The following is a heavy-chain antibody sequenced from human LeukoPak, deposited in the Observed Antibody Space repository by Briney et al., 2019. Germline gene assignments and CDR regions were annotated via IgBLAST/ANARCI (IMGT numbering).Heavy chain of an antibody. J-gene: IGHJ3*01. CDR2: IYSDDRT. CDR1: GFTVSNYY. D-gene: IGHD2-2*02. CDR3: AMKAVPRPRLYDAFDF. V-gene: IGHV3-53*01. Sequence: GGSLRLSSAASGFTVSNYYMSWVRQAPGKGLEWVSVIYSDDRTYHADSVKGRFTISRDNSKNTLYLQMNSLRADDTAVYYCAMKAVPRPRLYDAFDFWGQGTVVTVSS.